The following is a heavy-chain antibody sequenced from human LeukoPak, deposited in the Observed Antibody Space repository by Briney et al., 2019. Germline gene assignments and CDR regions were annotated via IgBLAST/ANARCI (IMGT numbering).Heavy chain of an antibody. J-gene: IGHJ6*03. D-gene: IGHD5-24*01. V-gene: IGHV4-59*01. CDR3: ARVKDGYNSIGDYYYYMDV. Sequence: SETLSLTCTVSGGSISSYYWSWIRQPPGKGLEWIGYIYYSGSTNYNPSLKSRVTISVDTSKNQFSLKLSSVTAANTAVYYCARVKDGYNSIGDYYYYMDVWGKGTTVTVSS. CDR2: IYYSGST. CDR1: GGSISSYY.